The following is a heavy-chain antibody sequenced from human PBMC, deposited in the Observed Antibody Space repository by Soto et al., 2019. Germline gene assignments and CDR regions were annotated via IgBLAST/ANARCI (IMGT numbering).Heavy chain of an antibody. CDR1: GFTFSSYA. Sequence: GGSLRLSCAASGFTFSSYAMSWVRQAPGKGLEWVSAITGNGGYTYYADSVKGRFTISRDNSKNTLYLQMNSLGAEDTAVYYCAKLTGDSWGYFDSWGQGTLVTVSS. V-gene: IGHV3-23*01. CDR2: ITGNGGYT. J-gene: IGHJ4*02. CDR3: AKLTGDSWGYFDS. D-gene: IGHD2-21*02.